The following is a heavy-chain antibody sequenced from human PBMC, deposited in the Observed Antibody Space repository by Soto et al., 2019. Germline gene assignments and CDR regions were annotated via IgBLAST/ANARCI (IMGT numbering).Heavy chain of an antibody. Sequence: EVQLVESGGGLVQPGGSLRLSCAASGFTFSSYWMSWVRQAPGKGLEWVANIKQDGSEKYYVDSVKGRFTISRDNAKNSLYLQMNRLRAEETAVYYCATSTFRPYYDILTGADYFDLWGRGTLVTVSS. J-gene: IGHJ2*01. CDR1: GFTFSSYW. CDR2: IKQDGSEK. CDR3: ATSTFRPYYDILTGADYFDL. D-gene: IGHD3-9*01. V-gene: IGHV3-7*05.